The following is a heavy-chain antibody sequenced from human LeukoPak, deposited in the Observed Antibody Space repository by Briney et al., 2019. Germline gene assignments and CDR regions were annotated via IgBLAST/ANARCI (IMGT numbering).Heavy chain of an antibody. V-gene: IGHV1-69*04. CDR2: IIPILGIA. CDR3: ARGAIVRGGGYNWFDP. CDR1: GGTFSSYA. Sequence: ASVKVSCKASGGTFSSYAISWVRQAPGQGLEWMGRIIPILGIANYAQKFQGRVTITADKSTSTAYMELSSLRSEDTAVYYCARGAIVRGGGYNWFDPWGQGTLVTVSS. J-gene: IGHJ5*02. D-gene: IGHD3-10*01.